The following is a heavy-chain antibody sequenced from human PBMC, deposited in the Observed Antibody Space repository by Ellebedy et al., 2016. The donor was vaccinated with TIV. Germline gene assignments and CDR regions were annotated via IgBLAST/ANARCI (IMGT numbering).Heavy chain of an antibody. Sequence: SVKVSXKASRGTFSSYAISWVRQAPGQGLEWMGGIIPIFGTANYAQKFQGRVTITADESTSTAYMELSSLRSEDTAVYYCARVCQWLVFLDYWGQGTLVTVSS. D-gene: IGHD6-19*01. CDR1: RGTFSSYA. CDR2: IIPIFGTA. V-gene: IGHV1-69*13. J-gene: IGHJ4*02. CDR3: ARVCQWLVFLDY.